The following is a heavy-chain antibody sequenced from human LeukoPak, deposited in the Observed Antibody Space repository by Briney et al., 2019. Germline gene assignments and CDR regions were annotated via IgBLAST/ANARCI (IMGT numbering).Heavy chain of an antibody. V-gene: IGHV3-11*01. J-gene: IGHJ6*02. Sequence: GGSLRLSCAASGFTFSDFYMTWIRQAPGKGLEWVSYSSNGGSTIYYADSVKGRFTISRDNAKNSLYLQMNSLRAEDTAVYYCARGEDPQGYYYYYGMDVWGQGTTVTVSS. CDR2: SSNGGSTI. CDR1: GFTFSDFY. CDR3: ARGEDPQGYYYYYGMDV.